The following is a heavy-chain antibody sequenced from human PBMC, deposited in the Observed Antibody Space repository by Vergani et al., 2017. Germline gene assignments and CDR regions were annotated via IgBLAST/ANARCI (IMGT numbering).Heavy chain of an antibody. CDR3: ALSRWGRWETHWYYFDY. CDR1: GYSFTSYW. D-gene: IGHD1-26*01. Sequence: EVQLVQSGAEVKKPGESLKLSCKGSGYSFTSYWIGWVRQMPGKGLEWMGIIYPGDSDTRYSPPCQGQVTISANNSISTAYLQWSSLKASDTAMYYCALSRWGRWETHWYYFDYWGEGTLVTVSS. V-gene: IGHV5-51*01. J-gene: IGHJ4*02. CDR2: IYPGDSDT.